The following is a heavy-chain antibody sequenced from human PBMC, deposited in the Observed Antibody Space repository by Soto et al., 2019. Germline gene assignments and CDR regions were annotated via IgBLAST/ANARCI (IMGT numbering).Heavy chain of an antibody. Sequence: QVQLVESGGGVVQPGRSLRLSCAASGFTFSSYGMHWVRQAPGKGLEWVAVISYDGSNKYYADSVKGRFTISRDNSKNTLYLQMNGLRAEDTAVYYCAKDWGLLLWFGGDGMDVWGQGTTVTVSS. V-gene: IGHV3-30*18. CDR1: GFTFSSYG. CDR3: AKDWGLLLWFGGDGMDV. CDR2: ISYDGSNK. D-gene: IGHD3-10*01. J-gene: IGHJ6*02.